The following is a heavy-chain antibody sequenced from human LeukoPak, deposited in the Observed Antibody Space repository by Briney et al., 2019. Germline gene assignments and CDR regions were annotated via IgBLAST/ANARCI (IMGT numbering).Heavy chain of an antibody. Sequence: GGSLRLSCAASGFTFSSYGMHWVRQAPGEGLEWVAVISYDGSNKYYADSVKGRFTISRDNSKNTLYLQMNSLRAEDTAVYYCARPQETTVTHFDYWGQGTLVTVSS. CDR3: ARPQETTVTHFDY. D-gene: IGHD4-17*01. CDR1: GFTFSSYG. J-gene: IGHJ4*02. V-gene: IGHV3-30*03. CDR2: ISYDGSNK.